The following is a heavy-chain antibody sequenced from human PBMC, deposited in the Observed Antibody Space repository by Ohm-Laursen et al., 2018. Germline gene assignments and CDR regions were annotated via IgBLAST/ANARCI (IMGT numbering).Heavy chain of an antibody. D-gene: IGHD1-7*01. CDR2: LNPVSGNS. J-gene: IGHJ5*02. Sequence: ASVKVSCKASGYTFTSYDITWVRQASGQGPEWIGWLNPVSGNSNFGQKFRGRVTVTSGTSISTAYMELSGLTSDDTATYYCGRAVRNQLLTDLWGQGTLVTVTS. CDR1: GYTFTSYD. CDR3: GRAVRNQLLTDL. V-gene: IGHV1-8*01.